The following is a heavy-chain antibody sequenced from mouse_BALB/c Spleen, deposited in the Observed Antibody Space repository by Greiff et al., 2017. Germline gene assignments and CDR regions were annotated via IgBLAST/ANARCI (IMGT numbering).Heavy chain of an antibody. V-gene: IGHV14-3*02. D-gene: IGHD1-1*01. CDR3: ARGDYYGSSDFDS. CDR2: IDPANGNT. CDR1: GFNIKDTY. Sequence: VQLQQSGAELVKPGASVKLSCTASGFNIKDTYMHWVKQRPEQGLEWIGRIDPANGNTKYDPKFQGKATITADTSSNTAYLQLSSLTSEDTAVYYCARGDYYGSSDFDSWGQGTTLTVSS. J-gene: IGHJ2*01.